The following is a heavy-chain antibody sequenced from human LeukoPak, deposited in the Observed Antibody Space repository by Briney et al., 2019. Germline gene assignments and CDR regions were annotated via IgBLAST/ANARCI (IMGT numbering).Heavy chain of an antibody. D-gene: IGHD4-11*01. CDR2: IDPDGSST. CDR3: AREDYSNYAPYFDY. CDR1: GFTFSQYW. Sequence: GGSLRLSCEASGFTFSQYWMHWVRQAPGKGLVWVSRIDPDGSSTNYADPVKGRFTISRDNAKNTLYLQLNSLRAEDTAVYYCAREDYSNYAPYFDYWGQGTLVTVSS. J-gene: IGHJ4*02. V-gene: IGHV3-74*01.